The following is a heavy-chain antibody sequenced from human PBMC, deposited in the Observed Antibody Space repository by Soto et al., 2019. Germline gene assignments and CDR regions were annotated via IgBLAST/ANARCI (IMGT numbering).Heavy chain of an antibody. J-gene: IGHJ4*02. V-gene: IGHV1-18*01. D-gene: IGHD1-1*01. Sequence: QVHLVQSGAEVKKPGASVKVSCKGSGYDFTTYGITWVRQAPGQGLEWMAWISAHNGNTDYAQKLQGRVTVTRDTSTSTAFMELRSLRSHDTAMYNCARGRYGDYWGQGALVTVSS. CDR2: ISAHNGNT. CDR3: ARGRYGDY. CDR1: GYDFTTYG.